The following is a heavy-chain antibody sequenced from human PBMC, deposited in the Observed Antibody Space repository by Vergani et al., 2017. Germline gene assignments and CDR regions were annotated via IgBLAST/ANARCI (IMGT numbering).Heavy chain of an antibody. CDR3: ANSVIAGNVGVAYFGMDV. D-gene: IGHD2/OR15-2a*01. Sequence: QVQILQSGGGVVQPGGSLRLSCPLSGFTLNTYGIHWVRQAPGKGLEWVSFIRYDGSSEYYGDSVKGRFTISRDKSQNTVNLQMNSLRTEDTAVYCCANSVIAGNVGVAYFGMDVWGRGTTVTVSS. V-gene: IGHV3-30*02. CDR1: GFTLNTYG. CDR2: IRYDGSSE. J-gene: IGHJ6*02.